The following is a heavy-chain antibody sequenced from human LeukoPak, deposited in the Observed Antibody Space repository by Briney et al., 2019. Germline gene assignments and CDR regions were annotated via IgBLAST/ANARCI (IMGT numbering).Heavy chain of an antibody. CDR1: GFTFSNAW. D-gene: IGHD6-19*01. CDR3: MASPAVAFDY. V-gene: IGHV3-15*01. J-gene: IGHJ4*02. CDR2: IKSKTDGGTT. Sequence: GGSLRLSCAASGFTFSNAWMSCVRQAPGKGLEWVGRIKSKTDGGTTDYAAPVKGRFTISRDDSKNTLYLQMNSLKTEDTAVYYCMASPAVAFDYWGQGTLVTVSS.